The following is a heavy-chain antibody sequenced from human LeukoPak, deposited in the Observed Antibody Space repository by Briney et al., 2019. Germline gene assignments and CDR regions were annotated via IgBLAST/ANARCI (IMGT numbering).Heavy chain of an antibody. CDR1: GGTFSSYA. CDR2: IIPIFGTA. Sequence: GASVKVSCKASGGTFSSYAISWVRQAPGQGLEWMGGIIPIFGTANYAQKFQGRVTITADESTSTAYMELSRLRSEDTAVYYCARDSSGYDGGDYWGQGTLVTVSS. CDR3: ARDSSGYDGGDY. J-gene: IGHJ4*02. D-gene: IGHD3-22*01. V-gene: IGHV1-69*13.